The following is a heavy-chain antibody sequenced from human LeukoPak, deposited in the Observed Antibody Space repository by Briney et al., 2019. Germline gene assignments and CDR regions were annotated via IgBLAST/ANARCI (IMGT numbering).Heavy chain of an antibody. V-gene: IGHV6-1*01. J-gene: IGHJ3*02. CDR2: TYYRSKWYN. D-gene: IGHD1-26*01. Sequence: TSQTLSLTCAISRDSVSSNSSAWNWIRQSPSRGLEWLGRTYYRSKWYNDYARSLKSRIIINPDTSKNQFSLQLNSVTPEDTAVYYCARSVGDIDIWGQGTMVTVSS. CDR1: RDSVSSNSSA. CDR3: ARSVGDIDI.